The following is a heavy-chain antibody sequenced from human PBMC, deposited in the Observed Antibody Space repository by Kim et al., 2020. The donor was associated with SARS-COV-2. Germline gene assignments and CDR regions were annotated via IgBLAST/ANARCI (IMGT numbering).Heavy chain of an antibody. CDR1: GFTFSSYG. V-gene: IGHV3-30*18. D-gene: IGHD3-3*01. J-gene: IGHJ4*01. CDR2: ISYDGSNK. CDR3: AKDLYDFWSGYYGVDY. Sequence: GGSLRLSCAASGFTFSSYGMHWVRQAPGKGLEWVAVISYDGSNKYYADSVKGRFTISRDNSKNTLYLQMNSLRAEDTAVYYCAKDLYDFWSGYYGVDYGG.